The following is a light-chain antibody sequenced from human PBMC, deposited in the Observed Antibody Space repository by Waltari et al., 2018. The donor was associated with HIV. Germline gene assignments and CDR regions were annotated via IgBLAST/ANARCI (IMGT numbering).Light chain of an antibody. J-gene: IGKJ1*01. Sequence: EVVMTQSPATLSVSPGERAALACRASQSVSSNLAWYQQKPGQAPRLLIYAASTRATGVPVRISGSGSGTECTLTISSLQSEDFAVYYCQQYNDWPRTFGQGTKVEIK. V-gene: IGKV3-15*01. CDR3: QQYNDWPRT. CDR1: QSVSSN. CDR2: AAS.